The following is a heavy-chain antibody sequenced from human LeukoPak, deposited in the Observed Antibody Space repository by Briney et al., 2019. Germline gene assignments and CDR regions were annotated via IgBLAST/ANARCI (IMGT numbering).Heavy chain of an antibody. Sequence: GASVKVSCKAFGGTFSSYAISWVRQAPGQGLEWMGRIIPILGIANYAQKFQGRVTITADKSTSTAYMELSSLRSEDTAVYYCAREGSVSGSESFYDTSGFLGYWGQGNLVTVSS. CDR1: GGTFSSYA. CDR2: IIPILGIA. V-gene: IGHV1-69*04. J-gene: IGHJ4*02. CDR3: AREGSVSGSESFYDTSGFLGY. D-gene: IGHD3-22*01.